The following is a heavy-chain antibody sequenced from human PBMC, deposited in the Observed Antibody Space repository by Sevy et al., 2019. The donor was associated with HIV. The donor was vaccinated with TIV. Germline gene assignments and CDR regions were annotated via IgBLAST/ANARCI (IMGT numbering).Heavy chain of an antibody. D-gene: IGHD5-18*01. Sequence: SETLSLTCIVSSGYVSSGNNYWSWIRQPPGKGLEWIGYIYYSGNTKYNPSLKSRVTISIDTSKNQFSLNLTSVTAADTAVYYCARDPSEEGFSYGPFDSWGQGLLVTVSS. J-gene: IGHJ5*01. V-gene: IGHV4-61*01. CDR2: IYYSGNT. CDR3: ARDPSEEGFSYGPFDS. CDR1: SGYVSSGNNY.